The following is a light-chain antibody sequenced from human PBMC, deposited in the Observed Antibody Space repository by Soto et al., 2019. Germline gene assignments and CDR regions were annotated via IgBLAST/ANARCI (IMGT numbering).Light chain of an antibody. CDR1: QSVSSN. CDR3: QQYNNWPRT. Sequence: IVLTHSPATLSVSPGARATLSCRASQSVSSNLAWNQQKPGQAPRLLIYGASTRATGIPARFSGSGSGTEFTLTISSLEPEDFAVYYCQQYNNWPRTFGQGTKVDI. CDR2: GAS. V-gene: IGKV3-15*01. J-gene: IGKJ1*01.